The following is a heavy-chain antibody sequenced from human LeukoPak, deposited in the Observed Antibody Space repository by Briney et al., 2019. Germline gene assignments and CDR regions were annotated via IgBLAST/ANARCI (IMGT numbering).Heavy chain of an antibody. CDR2: IWYDGSNK. V-gene: IGHV3-33*01. D-gene: IGHD3-10*01. Sequence: GALRLSCAASGFSFSTYGMHWVRQAPGKGLEWVAVIWYDGSNKYYADSVKGRFTISRDNSKNTLYLQMNSLRAEDTAVYYCARDLTGYGSGSYYRYWGQGTLVTVSS. J-gene: IGHJ4*02. CDR1: GFSFSTYG. CDR3: ARDLTGYGSGSYYRY.